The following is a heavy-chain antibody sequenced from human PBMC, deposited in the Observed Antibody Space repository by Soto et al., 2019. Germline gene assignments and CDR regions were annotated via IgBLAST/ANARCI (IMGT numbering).Heavy chain of an antibody. V-gene: IGHV3-30*18. Sequence: QVQLVESGGGVVQPGRSLRLSCAASGFTFSSYGMHWVRQAPGKGLEWVAVISYDGSNKYYADSVKGRFTISRDNSKNTLYLQMNSLRAEDTAVYYCAKDKKRGPIAVAGTCPDYWGQGTLVTVSS. D-gene: IGHD6-19*01. J-gene: IGHJ4*02. CDR2: ISYDGSNK. CDR3: AKDKKRGPIAVAGTCPDY. CDR1: GFTFSSYG.